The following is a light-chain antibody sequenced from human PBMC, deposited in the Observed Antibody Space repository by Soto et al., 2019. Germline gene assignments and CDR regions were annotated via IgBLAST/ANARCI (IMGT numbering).Light chain of an antibody. J-gene: IGKJ1*01. CDR3: QQYYDWPET. Sequence: EIVMTQSPATLSVSPGEGATLSCRASQNINSNLAWYQQNPGQAPRLLIYGASTRATGIPARFSGSGSGTEFTLTISSLQSEDFAVYYCQQYYDWPETFGQGTKVETK. CDR2: GAS. CDR1: QNINSN. V-gene: IGKV3-15*01.